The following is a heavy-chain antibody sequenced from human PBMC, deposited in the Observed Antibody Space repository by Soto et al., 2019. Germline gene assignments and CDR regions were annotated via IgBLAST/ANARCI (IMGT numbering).Heavy chain of an antibody. CDR1: GFTFNTYA. V-gene: IGHV3-23*01. J-gene: IGHJ4*02. CDR2: LSGSGGTT. D-gene: IGHD3-10*01. Sequence: EVQLLESGGGLVQPGGSLRLSCSTSGFTFNTYAMNWVRQAPGKGLEWVSALSGSGGTTYYADSVRGRFTISRDNSKNTLFLQMNSLRAEDTAVYYCAKQRAGYGSGSDTYYFDFWGQGTLVTVSS. CDR3: AKQRAGYGSGSDTYYFDF.